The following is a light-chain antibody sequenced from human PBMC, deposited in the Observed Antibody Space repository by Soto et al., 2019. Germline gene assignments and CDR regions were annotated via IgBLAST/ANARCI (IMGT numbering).Light chain of an antibody. CDR3: CSYAGSYTFYV. J-gene: IGLJ1*01. CDR2: DVS. CDR1: SSDVGGYNY. Sequence: QSALTQPRSVSGSPGQSVTISCTGTSSDVGGYNYVSWYQQHPGKAPKLMIYDVSKRPSGVPDRFSGSKSGNTASLTISGLPAEDEADYYCCSYAGSYTFYVFGTGTKLTVL. V-gene: IGLV2-11*01.